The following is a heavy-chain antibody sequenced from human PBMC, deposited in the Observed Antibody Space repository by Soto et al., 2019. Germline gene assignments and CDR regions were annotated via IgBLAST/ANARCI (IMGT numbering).Heavy chain of an antibody. CDR3: ARGGGGDIVVVVAVPDYYYGMDV. V-gene: IGHV1-3*01. Sequence: ASVKVSCKASGYTFTSYAMHWVRRAPGQRLEWMGWINAGNGNTKYSQKFQGRVTITRDTSASTAYMELSSLRSEDTAVYYCARGGGGDIVVVVAVPDYYYGMDVWGQGTTVTVSS. CDR1: GYTFTSYA. D-gene: IGHD2-15*01. J-gene: IGHJ6*02. CDR2: INAGNGNT.